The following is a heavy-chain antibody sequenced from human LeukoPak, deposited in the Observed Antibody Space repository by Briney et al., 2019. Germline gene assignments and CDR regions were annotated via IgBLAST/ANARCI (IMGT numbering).Heavy chain of an antibody. CDR3: ARDLVAHDSSGLFDY. J-gene: IGHJ4*02. Sequence: ASVKVSCKASGYTFTSYAMHWVRQAPGQRLEWMGWINAGNGNTKYSQKFQGRVTITRDTSASTAYMELSSLRSEDTAVYYCARDLVAHDSSGLFDYWGQGTLVTVSS. CDR1: GYTFTSYA. D-gene: IGHD3-22*01. V-gene: IGHV1-3*01. CDR2: INAGNGNT.